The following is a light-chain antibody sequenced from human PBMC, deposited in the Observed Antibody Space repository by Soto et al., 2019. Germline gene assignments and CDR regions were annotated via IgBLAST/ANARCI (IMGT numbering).Light chain of an antibody. CDR1: QSINNY. J-gene: IGKJ1*01. V-gene: IGKV1-39*01. CDR2: AAS. CDR3: QQSYNTPWT. Sequence: DIQMTQSPSALSASVGDRGTITCRTSQSINNYLNWYQQKPGKAPKLLIFAASHLQSGVPSRFSGSGSGTYFTLTVSSLQPEDFETYLCQQSYNTPWTFGQGTKVDIK.